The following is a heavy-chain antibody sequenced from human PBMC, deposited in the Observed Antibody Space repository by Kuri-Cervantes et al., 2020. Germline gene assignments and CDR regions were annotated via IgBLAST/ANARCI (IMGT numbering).Heavy chain of an antibody. CDR1: GGSFSGYY. CDR2: IDHRGST. V-gene: IGHV4-34*01. J-gene: IGHJ3*02. Sequence: SQTLSLTCAVYGGSFSGYYWSWIRQPPGKGLEWIGEIDHRGSTNYNPSLKSRVTASVDTSKNQFSLRLSSVTAADTAVYYCAREVAVARGAFDIWGQGTMVTVSS. CDR3: AREVAVARGAFDI. D-gene: IGHD6-19*01.